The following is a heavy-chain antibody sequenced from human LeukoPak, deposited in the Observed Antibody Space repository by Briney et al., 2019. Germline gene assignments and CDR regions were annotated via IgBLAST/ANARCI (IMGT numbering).Heavy chain of an antibody. V-gene: IGHV3-53*01. CDR1: GGSLRNYY. CDR3: ASKGAHSSGYYFYEY. Sequence: ETLSLTCTVSGGSLRNYYWSWVRQAPGKGLEWVSVIYSGGSTYYADSVKGRFTISRDNSKNTLYLQMNSLRAEDTAVYYCASKGAHSSGYYFYEYWGQGTLVTVSS. J-gene: IGHJ4*02. CDR2: IYSGGST. D-gene: IGHD3-22*01.